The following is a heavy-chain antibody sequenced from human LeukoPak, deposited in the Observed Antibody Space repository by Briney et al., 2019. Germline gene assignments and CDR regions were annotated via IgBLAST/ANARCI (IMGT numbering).Heavy chain of an antibody. J-gene: IGHJ4*02. D-gene: IGHD3-3*01. V-gene: IGHV4-59*01. CDR3: ARRGYDSFSFDY. CDR1: GGAISDYY. Sequence: SETLSLTCTVSGGAISDYYWSWVRQPPGKELKWVGYIYYSGSTNYHPSLKSRLTISVDTSKSQFSLRLNSVTAADTAVYYCARRGYDSFSFDYWGQGALVTVSS. CDR2: IYYSGST.